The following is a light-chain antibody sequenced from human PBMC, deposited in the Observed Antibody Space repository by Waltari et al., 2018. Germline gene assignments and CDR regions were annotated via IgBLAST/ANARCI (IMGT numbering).Light chain of an antibody. Sequence: EMVMTQSPATLSVSPGERATLSCRASQSVGSNLAWYQQKPGQGPRLLIYGASTRATGIPARFSGSGSGTDFTLTISSLQSEDFALYYCQQYSYWPVTFGGGTKVEIK. CDR1: QSVGSN. V-gene: IGKV3-15*01. CDR3: QQYSYWPVT. CDR2: GAS. J-gene: IGKJ4*01.